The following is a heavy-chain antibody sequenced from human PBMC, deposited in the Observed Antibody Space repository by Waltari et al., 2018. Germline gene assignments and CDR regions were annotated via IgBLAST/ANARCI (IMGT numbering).Heavy chain of an antibody. CDR1: GFTFGDYA. J-gene: IGHJ4*02. D-gene: IGHD3-22*01. CDR3: TRDQKYYYDSSGYFDY. CDR2: IRSKAYGGTT. V-gene: IGHV3-49*03. Sequence: EVQLVESGGGLVQPGRSLRLSCTASGFTFGDYALSWFRQAPWKGLEWVGFIRSKAYGGTTEYAASVKGRFTISRDDSKSIAYLQMNSLKTEDTAVYYCTRDQKYYYDSSGYFDYWGQGTLVTVSS.